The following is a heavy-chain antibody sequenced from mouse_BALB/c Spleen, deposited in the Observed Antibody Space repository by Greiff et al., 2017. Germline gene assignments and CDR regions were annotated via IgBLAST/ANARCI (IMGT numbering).Heavy chain of an antibody. D-gene: IGHD1-1*02. Sequence: VQLQQPGAELVKPGASVKLSCKASGYTFTSYWMHWVKQRPGQGLEWIGEINPSNGRTNYNEKFKSKATLTVDKSSSTAYMQLSSLTSEDSAVYYCARSGGPGAMDYWGQGTSVTVSS. J-gene: IGHJ4*01. V-gene: IGHV1S81*02. CDR1: GYTFTSYW. CDR2: INPSNGRT. CDR3: ARSGGPGAMDY.